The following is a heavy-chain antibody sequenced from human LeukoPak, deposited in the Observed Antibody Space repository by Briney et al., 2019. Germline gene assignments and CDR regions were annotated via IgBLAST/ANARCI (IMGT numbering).Heavy chain of an antibody. J-gene: IGHJ4*02. Sequence: PGGSLRLSCAASGFTFNSYWMNWVRQAPGKGLEWVASIKRDGSEKYYVDSVKGRFTISRDNAKNSLDLQMNSLRAEDTAVYYCARMPYYDFWSGYTTFFDYWGQGTLVTVSS. CDR2: IKRDGSEK. D-gene: IGHD3-3*01. CDR1: GFTFNSYW. V-gene: IGHV3-7*03. CDR3: ARMPYYDFWSGYTTFFDY.